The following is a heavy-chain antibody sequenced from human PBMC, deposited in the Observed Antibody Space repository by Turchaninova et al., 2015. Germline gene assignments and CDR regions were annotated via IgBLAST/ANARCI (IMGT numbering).Heavy chain of an antibody. Sequence: QVQLQQWGAGLLTPSETMSPTRAVYGGSFRGYFGSWIRQPPGKGLEWIGEINHSGSTNYNPSRKSRVTISVDTSKNQFSLKLSSVTAADTAVYYCARGRMTWGSSSAFDYWGQGTLVTVSS. CDR2: INHSGST. CDR1: GGSFRGYF. J-gene: IGHJ4*02. D-gene: IGHD6-6*01. V-gene: IGHV4-34*01. CDR3: ARGRMTWGSSSAFDY.